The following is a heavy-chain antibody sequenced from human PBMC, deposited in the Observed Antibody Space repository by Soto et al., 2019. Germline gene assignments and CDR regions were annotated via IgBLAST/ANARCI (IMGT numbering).Heavy chain of an antibody. D-gene: IGHD1-26*01. CDR1: GNTFTGYY. Sequence: SVKGSCKASGNTFTGYYIHWVRQAPVQGLEWMGWINPNNDGTTYSEKFQGRVTMTRDTSTSTAYMEVSRLRCDDTAVYYCARDLGGSRDSWGQGTLVTVSS. V-gene: IGHV1-2*02. CDR2: INPNNDGT. J-gene: IGHJ4*02. CDR3: ARDLGGSRDS.